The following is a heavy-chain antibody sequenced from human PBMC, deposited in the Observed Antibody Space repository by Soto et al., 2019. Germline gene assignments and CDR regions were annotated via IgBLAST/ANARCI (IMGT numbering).Heavy chain of an antibody. Sequence: PSETLSLTCTVSDGSISTYYWSWIRQPAGKELEWIGHVFTSGTTNYTPSLKSRVSMSLDTAKNQFSLKLRSVTAADTAVYYCARLTQWLVRHPHFDYWGQGTLVTVSS. CDR3: ARLTQWLVRHPHFDY. J-gene: IGHJ4*02. CDR2: VFTSGTT. D-gene: IGHD6-19*01. CDR1: DGSISTYY. V-gene: IGHV4-4*07.